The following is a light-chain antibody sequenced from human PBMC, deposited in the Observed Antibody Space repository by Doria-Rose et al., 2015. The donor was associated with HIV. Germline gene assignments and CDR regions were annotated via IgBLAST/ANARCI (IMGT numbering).Light chain of an antibody. J-gene: IGKJ1*01. CDR3: HQYGTSWT. V-gene: IGKV3-20*01. CDR2: DGS. CDR1: QSFSSTY. Sequence: TQSPGTLSLSPGDRATLSCRASQSFSSTYLAWYQQKPGQAHSLLIYDGSTRATGIPDRFSASGSGTDFTLTINRLEPEDFALYYCHQYGTSWTFGQGTKVEI.